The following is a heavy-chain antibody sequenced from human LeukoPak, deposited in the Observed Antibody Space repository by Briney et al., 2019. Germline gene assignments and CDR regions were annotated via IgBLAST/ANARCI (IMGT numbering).Heavy chain of an antibody. CDR1: GGSISSFY. D-gene: IGHD3-10*01. CDR3: ARAVRFMELSVDY. J-gene: IGHJ4*02. CDR2: IYFSGIT. V-gene: IGHV4-59*01. Sequence: SETLSLTCTVSGGSISSFYWSWIRQPPGKGLEWIGYIYFSGITNYNPSLKSRVTISVDTSKNQFSLKLKSVTAADTAVYYCARAVRFMELSVDYWGQGTLVTVSS.